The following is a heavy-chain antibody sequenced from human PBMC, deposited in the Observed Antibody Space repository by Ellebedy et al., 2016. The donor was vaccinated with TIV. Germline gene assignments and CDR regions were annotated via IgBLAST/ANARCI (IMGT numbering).Heavy chain of an antibody. J-gene: IGHJ6*02. CDR3: ARLAYSSSSRDYYYGMDV. CDR2: IHYSGST. V-gene: IGHV4-39*01. Sequence: SETLSLXCTVSGGSISISSYYWGWIRQPPGQRLEWIGSIHYSGSTYCNPSLKSRVTISVDTSENQFSLKLSSVTAADTALYYCARLAYSSSSRDYYYGMDVWGQGTTVTVSS. D-gene: IGHD6-6*01. CDR1: GGSISISSYY.